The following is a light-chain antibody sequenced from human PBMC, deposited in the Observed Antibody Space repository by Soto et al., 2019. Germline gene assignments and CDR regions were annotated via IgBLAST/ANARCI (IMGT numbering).Light chain of an antibody. J-gene: IGLJ2*01. CDR2: DVN. CDR3: CSYTSSNSLI. V-gene: IGLV2-14*03. Sequence: QSALTQPASVSGSPGQSITISCTGTSSDIGGYKYVSWYQQHPGKVPKLLSYDVNNRPSGVSDRFSGSKSGNTASLTISGLQAEDEAAYYCCSYTSSNSLIFGGGTKLTVL. CDR1: SSDIGGYKY.